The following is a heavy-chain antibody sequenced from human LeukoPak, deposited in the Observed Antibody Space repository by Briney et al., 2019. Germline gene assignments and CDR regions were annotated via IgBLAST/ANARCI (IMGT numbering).Heavy chain of an antibody. CDR2: INPNSGGT. J-gene: IGHJ5*02. V-gene: IGHV1-2*02. Sequence: ASVKVSCKASGYTFTSYAMNWVRQAPGQGLEWMGWINPNSGGTNYAQKFQGRVTMTRDTSISTAYMELSRLRSDDTAVYYCARTGGGGADWFDPWGQGTLVTVSS. CDR1: GYTFTSYA. D-gene: IGHD2-8*02. CDR3: ARTGGGGADWFDP.